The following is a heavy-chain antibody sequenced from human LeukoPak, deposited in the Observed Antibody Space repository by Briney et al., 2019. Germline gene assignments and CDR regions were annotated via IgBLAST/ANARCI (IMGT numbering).Heavy chain of an antibody. D-gene: IGHD3-10*01. Sequence: GGSLRLSCAASGFTFSSYAMSWVRQAPGKGLEWVSAISGSGGTTYYSDSVKGRFTISRDNSKNTLYLQMNSLRVEDTALYYCAREIFGSGSYPDFWGQGTLVTVSS. V-gene: IGHV3-23*01. CDR3: AREIFGSGSYPDF. J-gene: IGHJ4*02. CDR1: GFTFSSYA. CDR2: ISGSGGTT.